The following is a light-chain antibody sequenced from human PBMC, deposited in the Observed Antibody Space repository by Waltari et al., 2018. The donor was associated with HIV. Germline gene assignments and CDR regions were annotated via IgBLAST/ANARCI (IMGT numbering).Light chain of an antibody. CDR2: EVS. CDR3: SSFAATHKL. V-gene: IGLV2-8*01. Sequence: QSALTQSPSASGSPGTSVNISCTGANGDISDYNYVSWYQQHSNRPPKLIIFEVSKRPSGVPDRFSGSKSGNTASLFVSGLQPEDEATYFCSSFAATHKLFGGGTKLTVL. CDR1: NGDISDYNY. J-gene: IGLJ2*01.